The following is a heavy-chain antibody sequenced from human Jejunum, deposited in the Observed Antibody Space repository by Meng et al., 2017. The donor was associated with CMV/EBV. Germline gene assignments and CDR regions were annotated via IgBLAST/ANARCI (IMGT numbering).Heavy chain of an antibody. D-gene: IGHD3-22*01. V-gene: IGHV3-23*01. CDR3: AKFRTTMIASTYDY. CDR2: VSGTGATP. CDR1: GFTFRTYA. Sequence: SGFTFRTYAMGWVRQARGKGLEWVSTVSGTGATPYYTETGKGQFTISRGNSKNTMYLQMNNLRVDDTAVYYCAKFRTTMIASTYDYWGQGMLVTVSS. J-gene: IGHJ4*02.